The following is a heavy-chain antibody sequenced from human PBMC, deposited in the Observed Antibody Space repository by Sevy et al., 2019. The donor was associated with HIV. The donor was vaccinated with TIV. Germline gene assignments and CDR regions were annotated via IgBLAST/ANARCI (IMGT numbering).Heavy chain of an antibody. Sequence: GGSLRLSCAVSGFSFDSYGMTWVRQAPGKGLEWVSAISGSGTRTYYADSVKGRFIISRDNSKNTLDLQMNSLRAEATGIYYCAKGGGGHYDPDEIAYYFYYYNMDVWGKGTTVTVSS. V-gene: IGHV3-23*01. D-gene: IGHD3-22*01. CDR1: GFSFDSYG. CDR3: AKGGGGHYDPDEIAYYFYYYNMDV. CDR2: ISGSGTRT. J-gene: IGHJ6*03.